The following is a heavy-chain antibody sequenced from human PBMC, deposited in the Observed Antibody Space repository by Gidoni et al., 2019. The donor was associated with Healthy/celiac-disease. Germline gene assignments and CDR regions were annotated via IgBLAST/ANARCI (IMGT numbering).Heavy chain of an antibody. J-gene: IGHJ1*01. CDR3: AKDLLRSSWYALGAEYFQH. CDR1: GFTFSSYA. Sequence: EVQLLESGGGLVQPGGSLRLSCAASGFTFSSYAMSWVRQAPGKGLEWVSAISGSGGSTYYADPVKGRFTISRDNSKNTLYLQMNSLRAEDTAVYYCAKDLLRSSWYALGAEYFQHWGQGTLVTVSS. V-gene: IGHV3-23*01. D-gene: IGHD6-13*01. CDR2: ISGSGGST.